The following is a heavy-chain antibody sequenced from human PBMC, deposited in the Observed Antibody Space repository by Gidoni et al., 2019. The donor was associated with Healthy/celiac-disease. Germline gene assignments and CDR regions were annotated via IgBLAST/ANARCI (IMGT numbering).Heavy chain of an antibody. Sequence: EVQLVESGGGLVQPGGSLRLSCAASGFTFSSYWMSWVRQAPGKGLEWVDNIKQDGSEKYYVDSVKGRFTISRDNAKNSLYLQMNSLRAEDTAVYYCAREITGDAFDIWGQGTMVTVSS. V-gene: IGHV3-7*01. CDR2: IKQDGSEK. D-gene: IGHD1-20*01. J-gene: IGHJ3*02. CDR1: GFTFSSYW. CDR3: AREITGDAFDI.